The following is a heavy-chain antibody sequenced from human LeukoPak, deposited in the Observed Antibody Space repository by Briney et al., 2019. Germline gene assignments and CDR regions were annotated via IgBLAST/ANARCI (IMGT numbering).Heavy chain of an antibody. D-gene: IGHD6-19*01. J-gene: IGHJ3*02. CDR1: GFTFSSYA. CDR2: ISGSGGST. CDR3: ARGVAVAGRRGGAFDI. Sequence: GGSLRLSCAASGFTFSSYAMSWVRQAPGKGLEWVSAISGSGGSTYYADSVKGRFTISRDNSKNTLYLQMNSLRAEDTAVYYCARGVAVAGRRGGAFDIWGQGTMVTVSS. V-gene: IGHV3-23*01.